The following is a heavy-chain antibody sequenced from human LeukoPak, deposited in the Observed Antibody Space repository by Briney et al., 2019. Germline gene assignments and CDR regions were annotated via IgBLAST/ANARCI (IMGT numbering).Heavy chain of an antibody. Sequence: PGGSLRLSCAASGFTFSSYAMSWVRQAPGKGLEWVAVISYDGSNKYYSDSVKGRFTISRDSSKSTLYLLMNSLTSEDTAVYYCARGGSNSVWSYNFDYWGQGTLVTVSS. J-gene: IGHJ4*02. CDR3: ARGGSNSVWSYNFDY. CDR2: ISYDGSNK. D-gene: IGHD6-19*01. V-gene: IGHV3-30*03. CDR1: GFTFSSYA.